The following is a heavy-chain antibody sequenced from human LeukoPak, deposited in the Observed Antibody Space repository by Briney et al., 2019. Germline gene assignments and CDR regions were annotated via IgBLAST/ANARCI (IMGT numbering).Heavy chain of an antibody. D-gene: IGHD4-17*01. Sequence: GGSLTLSCAASGFTFSSYAMSWVRQAPGQGLEWVSAISGSGGSTYYADSVKGRLTICRDNSNNTQYLQMNSLRAEDTAVYDCEKGPSDYGDYWFDPWGQGTLVTVSS. J-gene: IGHJ5*02. CDR1: GFTFSSYA. V-gene: IGHV3-23*01. CDR2: ISGSGGST. CDR3: EKGPSDYGDYWFDP.